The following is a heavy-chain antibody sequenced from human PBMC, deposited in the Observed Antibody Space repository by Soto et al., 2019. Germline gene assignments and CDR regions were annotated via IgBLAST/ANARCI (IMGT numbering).Heavy chain of an antibody. Sequence: PGGSLRLSCAASGFTFSSYGMHWVRQAPGKGLEWVAVIWYDGSNKYYADSVKGRFTISRDNSKNTLYLQMNSLRAEDTAVYYCARDRGGPRYYFDYWGQGTLVTVSS. CDR3: ARDRGGPRYYFDY. D-gene: IGHD3-10*01. V-gene: IGHV3-33*01. CDR1: GFTFSSYG. CDR2: IWYDGSNK. J-gene: IGHJ4*02.